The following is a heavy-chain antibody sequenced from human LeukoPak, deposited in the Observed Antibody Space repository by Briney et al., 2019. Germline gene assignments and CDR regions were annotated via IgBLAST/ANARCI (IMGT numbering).Heavy chain of an antibody. J-gene: IGHJ6*03. CDR3: ARESSGRSGEFYYYYYYYMDV. Sequence: SVKVSCKASGGTFSSYAISWVRQAPGQGLEWMGRIIPIFSTAIYAQKFQGIVTITTDESTSTAYMELSRLRSEDTAVYYCARESSGRSGEFYYYYYYYMDVWGKGTTVTVSS. CDR2: IIPIFSTA. V-gene: IGHV1-69*05. CDR1: GGTFSSYA. D-gene: IGHD1-26*01.